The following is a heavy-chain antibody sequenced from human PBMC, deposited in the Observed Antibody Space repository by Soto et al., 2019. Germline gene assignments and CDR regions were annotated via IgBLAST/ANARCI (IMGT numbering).Heavy chain of an antibody. CDR2: MYYSGST. D-gene: IGHD2-15*01. CDR3: ARHLEDIVVVVAAPAFDP. CDR1: GGSISSYY. V-gene: IGHV4-59*08. J-gene: IGHJ5*02. Sequence: SETLSLTCTVSGGSISSYYWSWIRQPPGRGREWIGYMYYSGSTNYNPSLKSRVPISVDTSKNQFSLKLSSVTAADTAVYYCARHLEDIVVVVAAPAFDPWGQGTLVTVPQ.